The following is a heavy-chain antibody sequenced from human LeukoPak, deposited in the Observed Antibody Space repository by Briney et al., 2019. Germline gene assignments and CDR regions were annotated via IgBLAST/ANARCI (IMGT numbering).Heavy chain of an antibody. CDR1: GYTFTSYG. CDR2: ISANNGNT. V-gene: IGHV1-18*01. J-gene: IGHJ6*03. Sequence: ASVKVCCNASGYTFTSYGISRVRQAPGQGLEWMGSISANNGNTNYAQTLQGRVSMTTDTSTSTAYMELRSLRSDDTAVYFCARNLNYFYYYKDVWGKGTTVTVSS. CDR3: ARNLNYFYYYKDV.